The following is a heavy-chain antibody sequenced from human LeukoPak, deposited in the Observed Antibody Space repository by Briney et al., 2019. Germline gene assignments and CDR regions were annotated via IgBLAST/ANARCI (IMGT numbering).Heavy chain of an antibody. Sequence: GGSLRLSCAASGFTFSSYSMNWVRQAPGKGLEWVSYIGSSSNTIYYADSVKGRFTISRDNSKNTLYLQMNSLRAEDTAVYYCAKKGYYDGSGYYMYYFDHWGQGTLVTVSS. CDR1: GFTFSSYS. J-gene: IGHJ4*02. D-gene: IGHD3-22*01. V-gene: IGHV3-48*01. CDR3: AKKGYYDGSGYYMYYFDH. CDR2: IGSSSNTI.